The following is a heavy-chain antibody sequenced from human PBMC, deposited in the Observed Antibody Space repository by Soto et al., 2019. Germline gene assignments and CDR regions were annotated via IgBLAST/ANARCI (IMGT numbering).Heavy chain of an antibody. Sequence: SETLSLTCAVSGGSISSGGSSCNWIRQPPGKGLEWIGYIYHSGSTYYNPSLKSRVTISVDRSKNQFSLKLSSVTAADTAVYYCARGVTTVTTFDYWGQGTLVTVSS. V-gene: IGHV4-30-2*01. CDR3: ARGVTTVTTFDY. CDR2: IYHSGST. CDR1: GGSISSGGSS. J-gene: IGHJ4*02. D-gene: IGHD4-17*01.